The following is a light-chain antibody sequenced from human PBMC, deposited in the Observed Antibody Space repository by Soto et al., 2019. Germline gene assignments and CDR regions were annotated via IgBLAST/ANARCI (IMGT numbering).Light chain of an antibody. CDR2: DVS. CDR3: CSYAGTYVYV. J-gene: IGLJ1*01. V-gene: IGLV2-11*01. CDR1: SSDVGGYNF. Sequence: QSALTQPRSVSGSPGQSVTVSCTGTSSDVGGYNFVSWYQQHPGKAPKLMIYDVSKRPSGVSDRFSGSKSGNTASLTISGLQAEDEAVYFCCSYAGTYVYVFGTGTKFAVL.